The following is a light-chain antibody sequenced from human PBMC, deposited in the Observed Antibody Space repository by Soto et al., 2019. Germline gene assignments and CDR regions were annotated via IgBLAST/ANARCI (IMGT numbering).Light chain of an antibody. J-gene: IGLJ1*01. CDR2: EVS. CDR1: SSDVGGYNY. CDR3: SSYTSSSTLV. Sequence: QYALTQPASVSGSPGQSITISCTGTSSDVGGYNYVSWYQQHPGKAPKLMIYEVSNRPSGVSNRFSGSKSGNTASLTSSGLPAEDEADYYCSSYTSSSTLVFGTGTKVTVL. V-gene: IGLV2-14*01.